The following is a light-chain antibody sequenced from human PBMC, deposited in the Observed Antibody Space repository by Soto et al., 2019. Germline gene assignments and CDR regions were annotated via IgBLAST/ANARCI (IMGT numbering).Light chain of an antibody. J-gene: IGLJ1*01. CDR1: SSNIGSNY. CDR3: AAWDDSLSGHYV. CDR2: RNN. V-gene: IGLV1-47*01. Sequence: QAVVTQPPSASGTPGQRVTISCSGSSSNIGSNYVYWYQQLPGTAPKLLISRNNQRPSGVPDRFSGSKSGTSASLAISGLRSEDEADYYCAAWDDSLSGHYVFGTGTKLTVL.